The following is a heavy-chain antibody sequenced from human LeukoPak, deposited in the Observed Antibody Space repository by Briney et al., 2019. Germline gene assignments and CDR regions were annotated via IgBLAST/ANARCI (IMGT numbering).Heavy chain of an antibody. J-gene: IGHJ6*03. CDR2: ISSSSSYI. Sequence: GGSLRLSCAASGFTFSSYSMNWVRQAPGKGLEWVSSISSSSSYIYYADSVKGRLTISRDNAKNSLYLQMNSLRAEDTAVYYCARFPHRLREDGGHMDVWGKGTTVTISS. CDR1: GFTFSSYS. CDR3: ARFPHRLREDGGHMDV. D-gene: IGHD4-17*01. V-gene: IGHV3-21*01.